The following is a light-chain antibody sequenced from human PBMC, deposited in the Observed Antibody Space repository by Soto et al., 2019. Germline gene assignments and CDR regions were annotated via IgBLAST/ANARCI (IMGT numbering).Light chain of an antibody. V-gene: IGKV3-15*01. Sequence: EIVMTQSPDTLSVSPGERATLSCRASQSVSSNLAWYQHKPGQAPRLLMYGASTRATGVPARFSGSGSGTEFTLTISSLQSEDFATYYCQQSYSTPRTFGQGTKVEIK. J-gene: IGKJ1*01. CDR3: QQSYSTPRT. CDR1: QSVSSN. CDR2: GAS.